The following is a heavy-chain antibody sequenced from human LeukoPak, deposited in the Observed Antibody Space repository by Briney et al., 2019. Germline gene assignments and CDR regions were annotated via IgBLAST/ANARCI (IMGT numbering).Heavy chain of an antibody. J-gene: IGHJ4*02. CDR3: ARDGGSGYYLV. CDR2: MYSDGST. Sequence: GGSLRLSCKASGFIVSRNYMSWVRQAPGKGLEWVSVMYSDGSTCYADSVKGRFTISRDNSKNMVYLQMNSLTAEDTAVYHCARDGGSGYYLVWGQGTLVTVSS. V-gene: IGHV3-66*01. D-gene: IGHD3-22*01. CDR1: GFIVSRNY.